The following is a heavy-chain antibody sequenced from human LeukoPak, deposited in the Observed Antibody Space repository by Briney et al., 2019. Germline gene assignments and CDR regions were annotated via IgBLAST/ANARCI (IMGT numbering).Heavy chain of an antibody. CDR1: GYTFTSYY. J-gene: IGHJ3*02. Sequence: ASVEVSCKASGYTFTSYYMHWVRQAPGQGLEWMGIINPSGGSTSYAQKFQGRVTMTRDTSTSTVYMELSSLRSEDTAVYYCAREIVVGYCSSTSCYDAFDIWGQGTMVAVSS. D-gene: IGHD2-2*03. CDR3: AREIVVGYCSSTSCYDAFDI. V-gene: IGHV1-46*01. CDR2: INPSGGST.